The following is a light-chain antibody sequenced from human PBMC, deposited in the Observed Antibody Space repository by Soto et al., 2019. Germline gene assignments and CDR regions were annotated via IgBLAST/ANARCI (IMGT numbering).Light chain of an antibody. CDR3: QQYNNWPPIT. J-gene: IGKJ5*01. CDR2: GAS. V-gene: IGKV3-20*01. CDR1: QSVSGRY. Sequence: EIVLTQSPGTLSLSPGERATLSCRASQSVSGRYLAWYQQKPGQAPRLLIYGASSRATGIPDRFSGSGSGTDFTLTISRLEPEDFAVYYCQQYNNWPPITFGQGTRLEIK.